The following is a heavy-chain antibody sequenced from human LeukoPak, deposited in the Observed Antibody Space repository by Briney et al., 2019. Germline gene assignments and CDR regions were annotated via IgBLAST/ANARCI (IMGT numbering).Heavy chain of an antibody. D-gene: IGHD3-22*01. J-gene: IGHJ4*02. Sequence: PGGSLRLSCTSSGFKFGDYWMRWVRHAPGKGLEWVANINQDGYNKTYVASVKGRFTISRDNAKNSVYLQMNSLRAEDTAVYYCARVYHYYESSGHHYYFDDRGQGTLVTVSS. CDR3: ARVYHYYESSGHHYYFDD. V-gene: IGHV3-7*01. CDR2: INQDGYNK. CDR1: GFKFGDYW.